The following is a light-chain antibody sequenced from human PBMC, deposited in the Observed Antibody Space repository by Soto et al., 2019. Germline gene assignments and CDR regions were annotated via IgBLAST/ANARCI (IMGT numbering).Light chain of an antibody. CDR3: QPRSHWPPGYT. CDR1: ERVRQY. V-gene: IGKV3-11*01. Sequence: EIVLTQTPATLSLSPGERATLSCRASERVRQYLAWYQQKPGHAPRLLIYDAASRAIGIPARFSGSGSGTDFTLTISSLEPEDFAVYYCQPRSHWPPGYTCGQETKLEMK. CDR2: DAA. J-gene: IGKJ2*01.